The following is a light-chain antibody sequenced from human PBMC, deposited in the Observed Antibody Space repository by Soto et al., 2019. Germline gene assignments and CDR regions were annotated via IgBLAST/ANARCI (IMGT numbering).Light chain of an antibody. CDR3: LLYYGGAVV. Sequence: QAVVTQEPSLNVSPGGTVTLTCDASTGTVTSGHYPNWLQQKPGQAPRALIYSTDTRHSWTPARFSGSLLGGKAALTLSGVQPEDEADYYCLLYYGGAVVFGGGTKLTVL. V-gene: IGLV7-43*01. J-gene: IGLJ2*01. CDR2: STD. CDR1: TGTVTSGHY.